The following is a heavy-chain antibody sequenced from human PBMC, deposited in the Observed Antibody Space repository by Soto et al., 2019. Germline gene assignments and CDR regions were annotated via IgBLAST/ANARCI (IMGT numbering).Heavy chain of an antibody. Sequence: QVQLVESGGGVVQPGRSLRLSCAAPGFTFSSYGMHWVRQAPGKGLEWVAVIWYDGSNKYYADSVKGRFTISRDNSKNTLYLQMNSLRAEDTAVYYCARDKYCISTSCIYGMDVWGQGTTVTVSS. V-gene: IGHV3-33*01. J-gene: IGHJ6*02. CDR1: GFTFSSYG. CDR2: IWYDGSNK. CDR3: ARDKYCISTSCIYGMDV. D-gene: IGHD2-2*01.